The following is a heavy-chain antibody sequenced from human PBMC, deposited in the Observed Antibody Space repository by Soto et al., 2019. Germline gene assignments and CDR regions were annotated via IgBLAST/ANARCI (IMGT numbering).Heavy chain of an antibody. V-gene: IGHV3-33*01. CDR2: IWYDGSNK. J-gene: IGHJ4*02. Sequence: SLRLSCAASGFTFSSYGMHWVRQAPGKGLEWVAVIWYDGSNKYYADSVKGRFTISRDNPRNTLFLHVNSPRADDTAVYYCAIARVADSSLDHWGQGTLVTVSS. D-gene: IGHD3-3*01. CDR1: GFTFSSYG. CDR3: AIARVADSSLDH.